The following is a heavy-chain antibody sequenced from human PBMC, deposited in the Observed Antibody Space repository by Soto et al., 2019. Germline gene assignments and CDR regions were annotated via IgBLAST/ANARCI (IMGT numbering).Heavy chain of an antibody. D-gene: IGHD6-13*01. CDR2: IYYSGST. CDR3: ARAAVAPGIAAAGRPSTNWFDP. Sequence: PXETLSLTCTVSGGSISSYYWSWIRQPPGKGLDWIGYIYYSGSTNYNPSLKSRVTISVDTSKNQFSLKLSSVTAADTAVYYCARAAVAPGIAAAGRPSTNWFDPWGQGNLVTVSS. J-gene: IGHJ5*02. CDR1: GGSISSYY. V-gene: IGHV4-59*01.